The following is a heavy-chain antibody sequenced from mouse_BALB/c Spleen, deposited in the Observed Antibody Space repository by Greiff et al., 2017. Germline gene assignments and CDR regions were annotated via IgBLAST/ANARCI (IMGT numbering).Heavy chain of an antibody. CDR3: AKQNPGTDFDY. J-gene: IGHJ2*01. V-gene: IGHV3-2*02. D-gene: IGHD4-1*01. CDR1: GYSITSDYA. Sequence: EVKLMESGPGLVKPSQSLSLTCTVTGYSITSDYAWNWIRQFPGNKLEWMGYISYSGSTSYNPSLKSRISITRDTSKNQFFLQLNSVTTEDTATYYCAKQNPGTDFDYWGQGTTLTVSS. CDR2: ISYSGST.